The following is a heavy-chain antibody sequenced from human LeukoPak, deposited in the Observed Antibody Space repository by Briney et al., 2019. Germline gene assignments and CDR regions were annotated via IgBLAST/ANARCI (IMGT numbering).Heavy chain of an antibody. V-gene: IGHV5-51*01. Sequence: KPGESLKISCKGSGYSFTNYWIGWVRQMPGKGLEWMGIIYPGDSDTRYSPSFQGQVTISADKSISTAYLQWSSLKASDTAMYYCARHHQSNYDFWSGQYYYYMDVWGKGTTVTVSS. D-gene: IGHD3-3*01. CDR3: ARHHQSNYDFWSGQYYYYMDV. CDR1: GYSFTNYW. CDR2: IYPGDSDT. J-gene: IGHJ6*03.